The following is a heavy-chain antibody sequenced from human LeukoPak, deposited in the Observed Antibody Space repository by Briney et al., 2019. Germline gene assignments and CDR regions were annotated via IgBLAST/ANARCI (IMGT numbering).Heavy chain of an antibody. J-gene: IGHJ4*02. Sequence: PGGSLRLSCAASGFTFSGSAMHWVRQASGKGLEWVGRIRSKANSYATAYAASVKGRFTISRDDSKNTLYLQMNSLSVEDTAVYYCARVGYYASGPFSYFDYWGQGTLVTVSS. CDR3: ARVGYYASGPFSYFDY. CDR1: GFTFSGSA. CDR2: IRSKANSYAT. V-gene: IGHV3-73*01. D-gene: IGHD3-10*01.